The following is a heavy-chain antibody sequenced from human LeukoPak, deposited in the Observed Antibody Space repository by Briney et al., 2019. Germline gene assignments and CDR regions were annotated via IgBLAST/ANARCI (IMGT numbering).Heavy chain of an antibody. D-gene: IGHD5-18*01. CDR3: ARGLGYSYGYGIDN. V-gene: IGHV3-33*01. J-gene: IGHJ4*02. CDR2: IWFDGSNE. CDR1: GFIFSSYA. Sequence: PGGSLRLSSAASGFIFSSYAMHWVRQAPGKGLEWVAVIWFDGSNEYYADSVKGRLTISRDNSMNTMYLQMNSLRDEDTALYYCARGLGYSYGYGIDNWGQGTLVTVSS.